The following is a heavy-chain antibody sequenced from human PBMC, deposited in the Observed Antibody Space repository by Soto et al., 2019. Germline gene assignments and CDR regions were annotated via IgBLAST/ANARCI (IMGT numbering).Heavy chain of an antibody. D-gene: IGHD2-15*01. CDR2: IYPDDSDT. CDR1: VYSFLSYW. J-gene: IGHJ5*02. CDR3: ARRYCSGGSCQDWFDP. V-gene: IGHV5-51*01. Sequence: PGESLKISCKGSVYSFLSYWIGWVRQMPGRGLEWMGIIYPDDSDTRYSPSFQGQVTISADKSISTAYLQWSSLKASDTALYYCARRYCSGGSCQDWFDPWGQGTLVTVSS.